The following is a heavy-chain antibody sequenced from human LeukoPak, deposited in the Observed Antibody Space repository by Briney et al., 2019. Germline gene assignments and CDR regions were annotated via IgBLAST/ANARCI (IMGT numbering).Heavy chain of an antibody. CDR2: LYSDGNT. J-gene: IGHJ4*02. D-gene: IGHD1-14*01. Sequence: QPGGSLRLSCAASGFTVITNDMTWVRQAPGKGLEWVSVLYSDGNTKYADSVQGRFTISRDNSKNTLYLEMNSLGPDDTAVYYCARGVEPLAANTLAYWGQGTLVTVSS. CDR1: GFTVITND. V-gene: IGHV3-53*01. CDR3: ARGVEPLAANTLAY.